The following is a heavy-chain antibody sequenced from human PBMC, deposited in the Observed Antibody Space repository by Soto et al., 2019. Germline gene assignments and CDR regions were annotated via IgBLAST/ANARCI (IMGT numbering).Heavy chain of an antibody. Sequence: SETLSLTCSVSGGSISSGGYYWNWIRQHPGKGLEWIGYIYYSGSTYYNPSLKSRVTISLDTSKNQFSLKLSSVTAADTAVYYCARRDYYDSRGYYYFDYWGQGTLVTFSS. J-gene: IGHJ4*02. CDR2: IYYSGST. V-gene: IGHV4-31*03. D-gene: IGHD3-22*01. CDR1: GGSISSGGYY. CDR3: ARRDYYDSRGYYYFDY.